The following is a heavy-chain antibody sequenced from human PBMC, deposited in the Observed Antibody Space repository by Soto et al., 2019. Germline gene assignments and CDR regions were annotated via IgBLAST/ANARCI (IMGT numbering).Heavy chain of an antibody. CDR2: IYHSGST. CDR1: GGSISSGGYS. Sequence: QLQLQESGSGLMKPSQTLSLTCAVSGGSISSGGYSWSWIRQPPGKGLEWIGYIYHSGSTYYNPSLKSRVTISVDRSKNQFSLKLSSVTAADTAVYYCARGREGYDILTGYYGGYYFGYWGQGTLVTVSS. D-gene: IGHD3-9*01. V-gene: IGHV4-30-2*01. CDR3: ARGREGYDILTGYYGGYYFGY. J-gene: IGHJ4*02.